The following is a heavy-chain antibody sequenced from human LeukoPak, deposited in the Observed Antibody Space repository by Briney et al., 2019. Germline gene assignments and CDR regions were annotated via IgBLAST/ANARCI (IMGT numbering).Heavy chain of an antibody. Sequence: GGSLRLSCAASGFTFTTYAMSWVRQAPGKGLDWVSSISGTSGATYYADSVKGRFTISRDNSKNTLYLQMNSLRAEDTALYYCAKDLTHGFRWGQGTLVTVSS. CDR2: ISGTSGAT. D-gene: IGHD3-10*01. J-gene: IGHJ4*02. CDR1: GFTFTTYA. V-gene: IGHV3-23*01. CDR3: AKDLTHGFR.